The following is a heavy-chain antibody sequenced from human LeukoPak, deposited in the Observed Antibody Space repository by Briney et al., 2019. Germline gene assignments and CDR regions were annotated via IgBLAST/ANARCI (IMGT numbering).Heavy chain of an antibody. J-gene: IGHJ5*02. CDR3: ARGTDYGDYIWFDP. V-gene: IGHV4-59*01. D-gene: IGHD4-17*01. CDR1: GGSISSYY. CDR2: IFNSRST. Sequence: PSETLSLTCTVSGGSISSYYWSWIRQPPGKGLEWIGYIFNSRSTNYNPSLKGRVTISVDTSKNQFSLKLSSVTAADTALYYCARGTDYGDYIWFDPWGQGTLVTVSS.